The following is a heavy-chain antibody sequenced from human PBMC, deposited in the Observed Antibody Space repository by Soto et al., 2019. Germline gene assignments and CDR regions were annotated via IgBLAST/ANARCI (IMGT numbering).Heavy chain of an antibody. CDR3: ALRSMAVVPEY. D-gene: IGHD3-22*01. V-gene: IGHV4-59*01. CDR1: GDSISSYY. CDR2: LYYGRSA. J-gene: IGHJ4*02. Sequence: QVQLQESGPGLVKPSETLSLTCAVSGDSISSYYCMWIRQPPGKGLESIGYLYYGRSANYNPSLKSRVTLSVEKSTNQCSLTLSSMTAADTAVYYCALRSMAVVPEYWGQGTLVTVSS.